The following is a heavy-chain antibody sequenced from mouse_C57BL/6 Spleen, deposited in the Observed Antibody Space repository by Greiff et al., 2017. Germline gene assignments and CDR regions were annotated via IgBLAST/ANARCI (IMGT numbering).Heavy chain of an antibody. Sequence: VQLKESGPGLVKPSQSLSLTCSVTGYSITSGYYWNWIRQFPGNKLEWMGYISYDGSHNYNPSLKNRISITRDTSKNQFFLKLNSVTTEDTATYYCASYSKIFADWGQGTLVTVSA. CDR1: GYSITSGYY. J-gene: IGHJ3*01. CDR3: ASYSKIFAD. V-gene: IGHV3-6*01. D-gene: IGHD2-5*01. CDR2: ISYDGSH.